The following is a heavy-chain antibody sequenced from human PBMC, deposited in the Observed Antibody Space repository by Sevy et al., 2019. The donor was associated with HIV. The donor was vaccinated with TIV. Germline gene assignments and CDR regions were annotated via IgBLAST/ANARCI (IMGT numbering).Heavy chain of an antibody. V-gene: IGHV3-21*01. J-gene: IGHJ3*01. CDR1: GFSFSTYT. CDR3: GGSYWSGSWECFDF. Sequence: GGSLRLSCAASGFSFSTYTMNWVRQAPGKGLEWVSSISRSSNYIYYADSMKCRFTISRDNANNSLYLQMNSLRGEDTGGVYFGGSYWSGSWECFDFLGQGTMVTVSS. CDR2: ISRSSNYI. D-gene: IGHD3-10*01.